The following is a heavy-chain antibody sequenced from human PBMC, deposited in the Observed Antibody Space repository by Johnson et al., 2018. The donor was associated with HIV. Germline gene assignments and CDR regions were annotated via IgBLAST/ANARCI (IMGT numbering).Heavy chain of an antibody. V-gene: IGHV3-30*02. CDR2: IRYDGSNK. Sequence: VQLVESGGGVVQPGGYLRLSCAASGFTFSTYWMHWVRQAPGKGLEWVAFIRYDGSNKYYADSVKGRFTISRDNSKNTLYLQMNSLRAEDTAVYYCAKDRGDGYTTAWAFDIWGQGTMVTVSS. D-gene: IGHD5-24*01. CDR1: GFTFSTYW. CDR3: AKDRGDGYTTAWAFDI. J-gene: IGHJ3*02.